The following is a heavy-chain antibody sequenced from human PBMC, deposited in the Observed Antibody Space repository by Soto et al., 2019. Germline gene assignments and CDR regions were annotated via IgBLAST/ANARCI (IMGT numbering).Heavy chain of an antibody. Sequence: SETLSLTCTVSGGSISSYYWSWIRQPAGTGLEWIGRIYTSGSTNYNPSLKSRVTMSVDTSKNQFSLKLSSVTAADTAVYYCARDRGYCSGGSCYSPTSFGWFDPWGQGTLVTVSS. CDR1: GGSISSYY. D-gene: IGHD2-15*01. V-gene: IGHV4-4*07. CDR3: ARDRGYCSGGSCYSPTSFGWFDP. CDR2: IYTSGST. J-gene: IGHJ5*02.